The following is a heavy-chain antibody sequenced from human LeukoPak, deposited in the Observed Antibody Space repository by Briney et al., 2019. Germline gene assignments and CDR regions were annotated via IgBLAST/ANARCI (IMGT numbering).Heavy chain of an antibody. D-gene: IGHD3-16*01. CDR1: GFTFSTYG. V-gene: IGHV3-30*02. J-gene: IGHJ4*02. CDR3: AKDHVTWGNRYFDH. CDR2: IGHDGTKI. Sequence: GGSLRLSCAASGFTFSTYGMHWVRQAPGKGLEGVAFIGHDGTKIYYADSVQGRFTISRDNSKNTLYLEMNSLSGEDTALYYCAKDHVTWGNRYFDHWGQGTLGTVSS.